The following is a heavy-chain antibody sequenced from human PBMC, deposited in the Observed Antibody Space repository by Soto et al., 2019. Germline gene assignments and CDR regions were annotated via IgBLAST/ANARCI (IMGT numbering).Heavy chain of an antibody. Sequence: QVQLVQSGAEVKKPGASVKVSCKASGYTFTGYYMHWVRQAPGQGLEWMGWINLNSGGTNYAQKFQGWVTMTRDTSISTAYMELSRLRSDDTAVYYWAIPLSPYTDSAYWGQGTLVTVSS. CDR1: GYTFTGYY. D-gene: IGHD2-2*02. CDR2: INLNSGGT. J-gene: IGHJ4*02. V-gene: IGHV1-2*04. CDR3: AIPLSPYTDSAY.